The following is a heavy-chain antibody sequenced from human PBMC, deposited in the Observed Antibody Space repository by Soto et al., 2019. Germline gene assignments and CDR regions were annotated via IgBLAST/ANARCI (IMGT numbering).Heavy chain of an antibody. V-gene: IGHV1-69*12. CDR1: GGTFSTYA. CDR2: IIPIFNRP. CDR3: ARQLNWNYYYYGMDV. J-gene: IGHJ6*02. D-gene: IGHD1-1*01. Sequence: QVQLVQSGAEVKKPGSSVKVSCKASGGTFSTYAISWVRQAPGQGLEWMGGIIPIFNRPNYAQKCQARLTIAADESSSTAYMELSSLRSEDTAVYYCARQLNWNYYYYGMDVWGQGTTVTVSS.